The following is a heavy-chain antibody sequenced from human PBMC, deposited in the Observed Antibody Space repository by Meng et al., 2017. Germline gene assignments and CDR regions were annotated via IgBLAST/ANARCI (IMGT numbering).Heavy chain of an antibody. J-gene: IGHJ6*02. CDR2: IYHSGST. CDR3: ARDQVAVAGKKGYYYYGMDV. V-gene: IGHV4-38-2*02. Sequence: GSLRLSCAASGFTFSNAWMSWVRQAPGKGLEGIGSIYHSGSTYYNPSLKSRVTISVDTSKNQFSLKLSSVTAADTAVYYCARDQVAVAGKKGYYYYGMDVWGQGTTVTVSS. D-gene: IGHD6-19*01. CDR1: GFTFSNAW.